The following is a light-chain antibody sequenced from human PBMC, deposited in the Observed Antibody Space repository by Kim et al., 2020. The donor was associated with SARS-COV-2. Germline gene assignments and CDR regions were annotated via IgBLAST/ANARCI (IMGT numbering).Light chain of an antibody. CDR1: SSNIGSYA. V-gene: IGLV1-44*01. CDR2: TSY. CDR3: AAWDDSLHEYV. J-gene: IGLJ1*01. Sequence: QSALTQPPSASGTPGQRVTISCSGGSSNIGSYAVNWYQHLPGTTPKLLIYTSYQRTSGVPDRFSGSKSGTSASLAISGLQSEDEADYYCAAWDDSLHEYVFGTGTKVTVL.